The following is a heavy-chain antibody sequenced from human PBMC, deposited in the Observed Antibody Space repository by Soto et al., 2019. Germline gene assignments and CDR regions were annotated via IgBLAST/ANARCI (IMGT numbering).Heavy chain of an antibody. Sequence: QVQGVESGGGVVQPGRSLRLSYTASVFTFSTYAMHWVRQAPGKGLEWLAIISFDGGKEYYADSVKGRFTISRDNSKNTLYLQMNRLRVEDTAVYYCAREADRAIVHCYYAMDVWGQGTTVTVSS. CDR3: AREADRAIVHCYYAMDV. CDR2: ISFDGGKE. V-gene: IGHV3-30-3*01. J-gene: IGHJ6*02. D-gene: IGHD5-18*01. CDR1: VFTFSTYA.